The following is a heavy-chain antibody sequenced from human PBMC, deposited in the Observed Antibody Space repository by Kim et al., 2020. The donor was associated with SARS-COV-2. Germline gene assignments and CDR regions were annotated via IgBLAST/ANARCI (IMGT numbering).Heavy chain of an antibody. Sequence: SETLSLTCAVSGGSISSSNWWSWVRQPPGKGLEWIGEIYHNGSTNYNPSLKSRVTISVDKSKNQFSLKLSSVTAADTAVYYCARDRGKVGDGMDVWGQGTTVTVSS. CDR2: IYHNGST. V-gene: IGHV4-4*02. CDR3: ARDRGKVGDGMDV. CDR1: GGSISSSNW. J-gene: IGHJ6*02. D-gene: IGHD3-10*01.